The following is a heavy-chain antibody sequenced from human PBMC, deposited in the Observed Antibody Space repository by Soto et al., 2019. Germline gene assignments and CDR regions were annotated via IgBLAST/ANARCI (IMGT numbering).Heavy chain of an antibody. CDR3: AREYSSSSMGYGMDV. CDR2: IKQDGSEK. Sequence: GGSLRLSCAASGFTFSSYWMSWVRQAPGKGLEWVANIKQDGSEKYYVDSVKGRFTISRDNAKNSLYLQMNSLRAEDTAVYYCAREYSSSSMGYGMDVWGQGTTVTVSS. CDR1: GFTFSSYW. V-gene: IGHV3-7*05. J-gene: IGHJ6*02. D-gene: IGHD6-6*01.